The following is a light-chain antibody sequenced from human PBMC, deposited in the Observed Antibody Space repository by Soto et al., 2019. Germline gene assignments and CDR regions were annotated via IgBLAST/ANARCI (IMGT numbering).Light chain of an antibody. CDR3: QQYDGSPRT. J-gene: IGKJ1*01. V-gene: IGKV3-11*01. Sequence: EIVLTQSASTLSLSPGERATLSCRASQSVSSYLAWYQQKPGQAPRLLIYDASNRAAGIPDRFSGSGSGTDFTLTITRLEPEDFAVYHCQQYDGSPRTFGQGTKVDIK. CDR2: DAS. CDR1: QSVSSY.